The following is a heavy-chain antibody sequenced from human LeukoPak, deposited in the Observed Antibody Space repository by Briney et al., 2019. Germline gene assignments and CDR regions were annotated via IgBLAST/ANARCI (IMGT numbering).Heavy chain of an antibody. CDR3: TTGWTYGGSCCLTDY. D-gene: IGHD2-15*01. CDR1: GFTFSNAW. Sequence: NAGGSLRLSCAASGFTFSNAWMSWVRQAPGKGLEWVGRIKSKTDGGTTDYAAPVKGRFTISRDDSKNTLYLQMNSLKTEDTAVYYCTTGWTYGGSCCLTDYWGQGTLVTVSS. V-gene: IGHV3-15*01. J-gene: IGHJ4*02. CDR2: IKSKTDGGTT.